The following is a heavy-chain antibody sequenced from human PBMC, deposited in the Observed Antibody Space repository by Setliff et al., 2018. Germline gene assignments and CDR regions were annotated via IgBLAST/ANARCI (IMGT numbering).Heavy chain of an antibody. CDR3: ARATSGWYSAYYYYMDV. Sequence: LSLTCTVSGGSISSSSYYWGWIRQPPGKGLEWIGSIYYSGSTYYNPSLKSRVTISVDTSKNQFSLKLSSVTAADTAVYYCARATSGWYSAYYYYMDVWGKGTTVTVSS. CDR1: GGSISSSSYY. V-gene: IGHV4-39*07. J-gene: IGHJ6*03. D-gene: IGHD6-19*01. CDR2: IYYSGST.